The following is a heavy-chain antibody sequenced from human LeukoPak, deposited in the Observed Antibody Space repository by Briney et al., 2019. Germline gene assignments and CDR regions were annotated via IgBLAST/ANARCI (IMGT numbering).Heavy chain of an antibody. CDR1: GGSISSGDYY. D-gene: IGHD3-22*01. CDR3: ARADDSSGYYPPWWYFDL. V-gene: IGHV4-30-4*08. CDR2: IYYSGST. Sequence: SQTLSLTCTVSGGSISSGDYYWSWIRQPPGKGLEWIGYIYYSGSTYYNPSLKSRVTISVDTSKNQFSLKLGSVTAADTAVYYCARADDSSGYYPPWWYFDLWGRGTLVTVSS. J-gene: IGHJ2*01.